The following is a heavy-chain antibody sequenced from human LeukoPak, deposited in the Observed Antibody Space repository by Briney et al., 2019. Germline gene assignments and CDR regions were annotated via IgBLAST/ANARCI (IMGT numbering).Heavy chain of an antibody. CDR3: ARGYSKLQSFDY. CDR1: GGSFSGYY. J-gene: IGHJ4*02. Sequence: SETLSLTCAVYGGSFSGYYWSWIRQPPGKGPEWIGEINHSGSTNYNPSLKSRVTIPVDTSKNQFSLKLSSVTAADTAVYYCARGYSKLQSFDYWGQGTLVTVSS. V-gene: IGHV4-34*01. D-gene: IGHD5-18*01. CDR2: INHSGST.